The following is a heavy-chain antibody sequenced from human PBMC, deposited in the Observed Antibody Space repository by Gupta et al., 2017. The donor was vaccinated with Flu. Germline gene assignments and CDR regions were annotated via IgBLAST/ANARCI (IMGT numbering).Heavy chain of an antibody. V-gene: IGHV3-30*18. CDR3: AKDSRKAGLVDY. CDR1: GFTFSSYG. Sequence: QVQLVESGGGVVQPGRSLRLSCAASGFTFSSYGMHWVRQAPGKGLEWVAVISYDGSNKYYADSVKGRFTISRDNSKNTLYLQMNSLRAEDTAVYYCAKDSRKAGLVDYWGQGTLVTVSS. CDR2: ISYDGSNK. D-gene: IGHD6-13*01. J-gene: IGHJ4*02.